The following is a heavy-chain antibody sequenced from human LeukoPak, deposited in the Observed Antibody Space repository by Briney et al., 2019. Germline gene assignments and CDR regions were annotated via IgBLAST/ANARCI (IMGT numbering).Heavy chain of an antibody. D-gene: IGHD3-16*02. Sequence: PWGSLRLSCAASGFTFSSYEMNWVRQAPGKGLEWVSYVCCSGSTIYYADSVKGRFTISGDNDKNSLYLQMNSLRAEDTAGYYCAGGNDYVWGIYRPGFYWGQGTLVTVPS. CDR1: GFTFSSYE. J-gene: IGHJ4*02. CDR3: AGGNDYVWGIYRPGFY. CDR2: VCCSGSTI. V-gene: IGHV3-48*03.